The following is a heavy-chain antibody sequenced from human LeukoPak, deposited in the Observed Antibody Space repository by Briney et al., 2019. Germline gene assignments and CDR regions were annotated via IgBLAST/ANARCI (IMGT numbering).Heavy chain of an antibody. CDR2: INPSGGGT. Sequence: ASVTVSCKASGYTFTGYYMHWVRQAPGQGLEWMGIINPSGGGTSYAQKFQGRVTMTRDTSTSTVYMELSSLRSEDTAVYYCARDRRGYCSGGSCYSDYYYGMDVWGKGTTVTVSS. V-gene: IGHV1-46*01. CDR3: ARDRRGYCSGGSCYSDYYYGMDV. D-gene: IGHD2-15*01. J-gene: IGHJ6*04. CDR1: GYTFTGYY.